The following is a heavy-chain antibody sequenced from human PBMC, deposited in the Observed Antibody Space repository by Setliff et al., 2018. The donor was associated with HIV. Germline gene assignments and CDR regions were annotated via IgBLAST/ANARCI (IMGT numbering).Heavy chain of an antibody. CDR3: AREMGRTVTTSGWFDP. J-gene: IGHJ5*02. Sequence: ASVKVSCKASGYTFTGYYMHWVRQAPGQGLEWMGRINPNSGGTKYAQKFQGRVTMTRDTSISTAYMELSRLISDDTAVYYCAREMGRTVTTSGWFDPWGQGTLVTVSS. V-gene: IGHV1-2*06. D-gene: IGHD4-4*01. CDR2: INPNSGGT. CDR1: GYTFTGYY.